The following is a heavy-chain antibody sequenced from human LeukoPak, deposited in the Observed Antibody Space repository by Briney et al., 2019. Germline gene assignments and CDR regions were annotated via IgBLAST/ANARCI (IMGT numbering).Heavy chain of an antibody. D-gene: IGHD2-2*01. V-gene: IGHV4-38-2*01. CDR3: ARNVSRADVVISANSPSNWFDP. CDR2: VYHSGST. CDR1: GDSITNGDY. Sequence: SGTLSLNCDVSGDSITNGDYWAWIRQSPGKGLEWIGSVYHSGSTHYNPSLKSRLIISVDTSKNQFSLNLNTLTAADTAIYYCARNVSRADVVISANSPSNWFDPWGQGVLVTVSS. J-gene: IGHJ5*02.